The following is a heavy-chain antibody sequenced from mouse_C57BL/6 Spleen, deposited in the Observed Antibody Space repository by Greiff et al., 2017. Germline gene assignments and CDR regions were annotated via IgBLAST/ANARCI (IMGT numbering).Heavy chain of an antibody. CDR3: ARRTEEGYYFDY. CDR2: INPNNGGT. V-gene: IGHV1-18*01. CDR1: GYTFTDYN. Sequence: EVQLQQSGPELVKPGASVKIPCKASGYTFTDYNMDWVKQSHGKSLEWIGDINPNNGGTIYNQKFKGKATLTVDKSSSTAYMELRSLTSEDTAYYYCARRTEEGYYFDYWGQGTTLTVSS. J-gene: IGHJ2*01.